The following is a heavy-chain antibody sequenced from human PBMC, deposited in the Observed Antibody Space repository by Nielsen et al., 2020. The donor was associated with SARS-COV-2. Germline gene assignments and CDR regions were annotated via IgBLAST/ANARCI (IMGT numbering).Heavy chain of an antibody. CDR3: ARTTYYYDSSGYYAYDAFDI. J-gene: IGHJ3*02. V-gene: IGHV3-74*01. Sequence: GESLKISCAASGFTFSSYWMHWVRQAPGKGLVWVSRINSDGSSTSYADSVKGRFTISRDNAKSTLYLQMNSLRAEDTAVYYCARTTYYYDSSGYYAYDAFDIWGQGTMVTVSS. D-gene: IGHD3-22*01. CDR2: INSDGSST. CDR1: GFTFSSYW.